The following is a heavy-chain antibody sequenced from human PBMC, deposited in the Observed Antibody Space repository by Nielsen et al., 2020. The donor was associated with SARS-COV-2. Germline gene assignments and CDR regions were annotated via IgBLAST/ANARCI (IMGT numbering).Heavy chain of an antibody. D-gene: IGHD6-13*01. CDR3: ARYPAATGGYYYYGMDV. CDR1: GFAFDNYA. CDR2: ISVSGDST. V-gene: IGHV3-23*01. J-gene: IGHJ6*02. Sequence: GESLKISCAASGFAFDNYAMSWVRQAPGKGLEWISSISVSGDSTFYADSVKGRFTISRDNSKNTLYLQMNSLRAEDTAVYYCARYPAATGGYYYYGMDVWGQGTTVTVSS.